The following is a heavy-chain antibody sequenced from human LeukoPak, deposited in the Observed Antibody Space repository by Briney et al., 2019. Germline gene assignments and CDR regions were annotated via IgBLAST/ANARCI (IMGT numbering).Heavy chain of an antibody. Sequence: GGSLRLSCAASGFTLSDYYMSWIRQAPGKGLEWVSYISSSGATTYYPDSVKGRFTISRDNTKNSLFLQMNSLRAEDTAVYYCARGGRHLFDYWGQGTLVTVSS. CDR2: ISSSGATT. J-gene: IGHJ4*02. CDR3: ARGGRHLFDY. V-gene: IGHV3-11*04. CDR1: GFTLSDYY.